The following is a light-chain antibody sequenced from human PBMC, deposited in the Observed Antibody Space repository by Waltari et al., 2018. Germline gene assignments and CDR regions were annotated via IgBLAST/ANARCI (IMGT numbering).Light chain of an antibody. CDR2: GAS. CDR1: QTVRTTY. Sequence: EIVLTQSPGTLSLSPGERATLSCRASQTVRTTYLAWYQQKPGQAPTLLIYGASSRATGIPDRVSGSGSGTDFSLTISRLEPEDFAVYYCQQYDISPLTFGGGTKVEIK. V-gene: IGKV3-20*01. J-gene: IGKJ4*01. CDR3: QQYDISPLT.